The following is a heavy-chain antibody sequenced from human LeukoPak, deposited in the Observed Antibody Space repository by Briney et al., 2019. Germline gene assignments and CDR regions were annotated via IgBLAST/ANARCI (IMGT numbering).Heavy chain of an antibody. J-gene: IGHJ2*01. D-gene: IGHD6-13*01. Sequence: PSETLSLTCAVSGGSISSGGYSWSWIRQPPGKGLEWIGYTYHSGSTYYNPSLKSRVTISVDTSKNQFSLKLSSVTAADTAVYYCARAGSWPHWYFDLWGRGTLVTVSS. CDR3: ARAGSWPHWYFDL. CDR2: TYHSGST. CDR1: GGSISSGGYS. V-gene: IGHV4-30-2*01.